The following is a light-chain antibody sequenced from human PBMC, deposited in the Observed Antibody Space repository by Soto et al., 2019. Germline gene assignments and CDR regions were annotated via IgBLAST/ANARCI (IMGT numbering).Light chain of an antibody. CDR3: QKYNSAPRLT. CDR2: AAS. CDR1: QGISNY. Sequence: DIQMTQSPSSLSASVGDRVTITCRASQGISNYLAWYQQKPGKVPKLLIYAASTLQSGVPSRFSGSGSGTDFTLTISSLQPEDVTTYYCQKYNSAPRLTFGGGTNVQIK. J-gene: IGKJ4*01. V-gene: IGKV1-27*01.